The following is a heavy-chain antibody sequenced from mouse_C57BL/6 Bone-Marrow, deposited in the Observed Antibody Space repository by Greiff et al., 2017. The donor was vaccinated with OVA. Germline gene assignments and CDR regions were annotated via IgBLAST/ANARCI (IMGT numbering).Heavy chain of an antibody. Sequence: EVQLVESGGGLVKPGGSLKLSCAASGFTFSDYGMHWFRQAPEKGLEWVAYISSGSSTIYYADTVKGRFTISRDNAKNTLFLQMTSLRSEDTAMYYCARFYFDYWGQGTTLTVSS. CDR1: GFTFSDYG. J-gene: IGHJ2*01. CDR3: ARFYFDY. V-gene: IGHV5-17*01. CDR2: ISSGSSTI.